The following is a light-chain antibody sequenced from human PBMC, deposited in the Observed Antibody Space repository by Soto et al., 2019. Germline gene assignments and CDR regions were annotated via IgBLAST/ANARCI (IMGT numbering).Light chain of an antibody. CDR2: DAS. CDR3: QQRSNWPPT. J-gene: IGKJ4*01. Sequence: EIVLTQSPATLSLSPGERATISCRASQSISSYLAWYQQKPGQAPRLLIYDASNRATGIPARVSGSGSGTDFTLTISSLEPEDFAVYYCQQRSNWPPTFGGGTKVDIK. CDR1: QSISSY. V-gene: IGKV3-11*01.